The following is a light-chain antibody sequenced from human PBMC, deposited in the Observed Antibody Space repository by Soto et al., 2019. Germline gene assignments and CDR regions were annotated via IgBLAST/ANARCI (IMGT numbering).Light chain of an antibody. J-gene: IGKJ1*01. CDR3: QKYNNWPET. CDR1: QSVGTY. CDR2: GAS. Sequence: EIEMTQSPATLTLSPGERATLSCRASQSVGTYFAWYQQKPGQAPRLLIFGASTRDTGVPARISGSGSGTDFNLTTSSLKPEDFARYYCQKYNNWPETFGQGTEVEIK. V-gene: IGKV3-15*01.